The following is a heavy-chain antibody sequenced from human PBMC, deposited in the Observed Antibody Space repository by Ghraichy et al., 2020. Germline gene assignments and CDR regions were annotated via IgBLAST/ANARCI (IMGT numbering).Heavy chain of an antibody. CDR3: AKTGGNFYHYYMDV. CDR1: GFTFSNYA. J-gene: IGHJ6*03. D-gene: IGHD4-23*01. Sequence: GSLRLSCAASGFTFSNYAMSWVRQAPGKGLEWVSTLTGTGGNTYYADSVKGRFTISRDNSKNTLYLQVNSLRAEDTAVYYCAKTGGNFYHYYMDVWGKGTPVTVS. V-gene: IGHV3-23*01. CDR2: LTGTGGNT.